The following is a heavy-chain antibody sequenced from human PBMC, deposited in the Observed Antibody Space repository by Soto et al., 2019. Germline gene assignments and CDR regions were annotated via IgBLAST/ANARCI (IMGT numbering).Heavy chain of an antibody. CDR2: IYYSGST. J-gene: IGHJ4*02. CDR3: AREDSSSFDY. D-gene: IGHD6-6*01. V-gene: IGHV4-59*01. Sequence: PSETLSLTCTVSGGSISSYYWSWIRQPPGKGLEWIGYIYYSGSTNYNPSLKSRVTISVDTSKNQLSLKLSSVTAADTAVYYCAREDSSSFDYWGQGTLVTVSS. CDR1: GGSISSYY.